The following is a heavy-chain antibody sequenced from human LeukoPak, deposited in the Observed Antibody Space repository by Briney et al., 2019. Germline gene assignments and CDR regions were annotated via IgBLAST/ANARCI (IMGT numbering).Heavy chain of an antibody. V-gene: IGHV3-73*01. CDR2: IRSKANSYAT. Sequence: GGTLRLSCAASGFTFSGSAMHWVRQASGKGLEWVGRIRSKANSYATAYAASVKGRFTISRDDSKNTAYLQMNSLKTEHTGVYYCTSPQYKGAVAGTGYYYMDVWGKGTTVTVSS. D-gene: IGHD6-19*01. CDR3: TSPQYKGAVAGTGYYYMDV. J-gene: IGHJ6*03. CDR1: GFTFSGSA.